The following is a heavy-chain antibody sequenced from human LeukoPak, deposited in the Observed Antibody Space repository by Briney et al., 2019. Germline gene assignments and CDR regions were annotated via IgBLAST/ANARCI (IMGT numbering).Heavy chain of an antibody. J-gene: IGHJ5*02. CDR1: GYSFTNSW. CDR3: ARLAAITSWFDP. Sequence: GDSLKISCKGSGYSFTNSWIGWVRQLPGKGLEWMGIIYPGDSDTRYSPSFQGQVTISADKSISIAYLQWGSLKASDTAMYYCARLAAITSWFDPWGQGTLVTVSS. D-gene: IGHD5-12*01. CDR2: IYPGDSDT. V-gene: IGHV5-51*01.